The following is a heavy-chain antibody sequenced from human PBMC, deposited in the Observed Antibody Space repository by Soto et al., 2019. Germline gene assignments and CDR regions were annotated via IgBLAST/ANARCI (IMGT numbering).Heavy chain of an antibody. CDR1: GFTVSSNY. CDR3: ARVPPYYYDSSGPDYGIDV. D-gene: IGHD3-22*01. V-gene: IGHV3-53*01. J-gene: IGHJ6*02. Sequence: PGGSLRLSCAASGFTVSSNYMSWVRQAPGKGLEWVSVIYSGGSTYYADSVKGRFTISRDNSKNTLYLQMNSLRAEDTAVYYCARVPPYYYDSSGPDYGIDVWGQGNTVTVSS. CDR2: IYSGGST.